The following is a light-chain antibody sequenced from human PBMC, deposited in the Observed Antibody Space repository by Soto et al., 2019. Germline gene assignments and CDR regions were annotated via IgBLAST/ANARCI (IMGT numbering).Light chain of an antibody. CDR2: KAS. CDR1: QTISSW. Sequence: DIQMTQSPSTLSASVGDRVTITCRASQTISSWLAWYQQKPGKAPKLLIYKASTLKSGVPSRFSGSGSGTEFTLTISSLQPDDFATYYCQHYNSYSEAFXQGTKVDIK. V-gene: IGKV1-5*03. CDR3: QHYNSYSEA. J-gene: IGKJ1*01.